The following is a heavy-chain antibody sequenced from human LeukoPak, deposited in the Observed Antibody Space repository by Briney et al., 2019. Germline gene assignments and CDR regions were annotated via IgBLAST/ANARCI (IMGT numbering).Heavy chain of an antibody. V-gene: IGHV4-30-4*08. CDR3: ARDQVIVPAIDY. CDR1: GGSISSGDYY. D-gene: IGHD2-2*01. J-gene: IGHJ4*02. Sequence: PSETLSLTCTVSGGSISSGDYYWSWIRQPPGKGLEWIGYIYYSGSTYYNPSLKSRVTISVDTSKNQFSLKLSSVTAADTAVYYCARDQVIVPAIDYWGQGTLVTVSS. CDR2: IYYSGST.